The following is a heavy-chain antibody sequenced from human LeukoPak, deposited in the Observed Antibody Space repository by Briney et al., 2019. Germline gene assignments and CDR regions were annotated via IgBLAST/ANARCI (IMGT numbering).Heavy chain of an antibody. J-gene: IGHJ4*02. CDR1: GFTYDDYG. D-gene: IGHD4-17*01. CDR2: INCNGGST. CDR3: ARSGRMTTADATDY. V-gene: IGHV3-20*04. Sequence: GGSLRLSCAASGFTYDDYGMSWVRQAPGKGLEWVSGINCNGGSTDYADSVKGRFTISRDNAKNSLYLQMNSLRAEDTALYYCARSGRMTTADATDYWGQGTLVTVSS.